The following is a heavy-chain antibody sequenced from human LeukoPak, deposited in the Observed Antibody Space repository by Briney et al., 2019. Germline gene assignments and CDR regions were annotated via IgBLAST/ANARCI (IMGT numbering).Heavy chain of an antibody. CDR3: ARDQSYYDSTHTFDY. D-gene: IGHD3-22*01. CDR2: INPSGGST. Sequence: ASVKVSCKASGYTFTSYYVHWVRQAPGQGLEWMGIINPSGGSTSYAQKFQGRVTMTRDTSTSAVYMELSSLRSEDTAVYYCARDQSYYDSTHTFDYWGQGTLVTVSS. CDR1: GYTFTSYY. J-gene: IGHJ4*02. V-gene: IGHV1-46*01.